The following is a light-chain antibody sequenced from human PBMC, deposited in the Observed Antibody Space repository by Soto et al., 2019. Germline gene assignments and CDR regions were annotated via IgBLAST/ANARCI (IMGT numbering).Light chain of an antibody. CDR2: GAS. Sequence: IVLTQSPGTLSLSPGERATLSCRASQSVSSSYLAWYQQKPGQAPRLLIYGASSMATGIPDRFSGRGSGTDFTLTISRLEPEDFAVYYCQHAGLSPAFGGGTKVEI. V-gene: IGKV3-20*01. CDR1: QSVSSSY. J-gene: IGKJ4*01. CDR3: QHAGLSPA.